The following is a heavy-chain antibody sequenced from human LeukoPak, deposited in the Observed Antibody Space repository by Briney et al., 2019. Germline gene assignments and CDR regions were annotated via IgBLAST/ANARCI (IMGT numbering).Heavy chain of an antibody. V-gene: IGHV4-34*01. CDR2: INHSGST. CDR3: ASRIVPSSDFDY. J-gene: IGHJ4*02. Sequence: SETLSLTCAVYGGSFSGYYWSWIRQPPGTGLDWIGEINHSGSTNYNPSLTSRVTISVDTSKNQFSLKLSSVTVADTAVYYCASRIVPSSDFDYWGQGTLVTVSS. CDR1: GGSFSGYY. D-gene: IGHD5-12*01.